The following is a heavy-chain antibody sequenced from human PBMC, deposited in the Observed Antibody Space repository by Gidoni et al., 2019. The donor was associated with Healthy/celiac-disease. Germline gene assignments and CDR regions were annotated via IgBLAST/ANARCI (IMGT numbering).Heavy chain of an antibody. Sequence: EVQLVESGGGLVKPGGSLRLSCAASGFTFSSYSMNWVRQAPGKGLEWVSSISSSSSYIYYADSVKGRFTISRDNAKNSLYLQMTSLRAEDTAVYYCARDISGYDDLDYWGQGTLVTVSS. CDR3: ARDISGYDDLDY. CDR1: GFTFSSYS. CDR2: ISSSSSYI. D-gene: IGHD5-12*01. J-gene: IGHJ4*02. V-gene: IGHV3-21*01.